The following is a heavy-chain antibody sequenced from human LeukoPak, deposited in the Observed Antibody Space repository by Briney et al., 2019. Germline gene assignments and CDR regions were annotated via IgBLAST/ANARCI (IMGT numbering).Heavy chain of an antibody. CDR1: GFTFSSYG. Sequence: GGSLRLSCVASGFTFSSYGMSWVRQAPGKGLEGVSVISGTGGSTYYADSVKGRFTISRDNSKNTLYLQMNRLSAEDTAGYYCAKIPSVTAPPRGGMDVWGQGTTVTVSS. J-gene: IGHJ6*02. CDR2: ISGTGGST. CDR3: AKIPSVTAPPRGGMDV. V-gene: IGHV3-23*01. D-gene: IGHD2-15*01.